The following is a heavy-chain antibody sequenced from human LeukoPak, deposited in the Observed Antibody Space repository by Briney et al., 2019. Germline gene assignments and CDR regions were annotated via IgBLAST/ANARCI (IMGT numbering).Heavy chain of an antibody. V-gene: IGHV4-34*01. CDR2: INHSGST. CDR1: GGSSSGYY. D-gene: IGHD2-2*02. Sequence: SETLALTCAVYGGSSSGYYWSWIRQHPGKGLEWIGEINHSGSTNYNPPLKSRVTISVDTSKSQFSLKLSSVTAADTFVFQAEDGIRDCSSTSCYSHWFDPWGQGTLVTVSS. J-gene: IGHJ5*02. CDR3: EDGIRDCSSTSCYSHWFDP.